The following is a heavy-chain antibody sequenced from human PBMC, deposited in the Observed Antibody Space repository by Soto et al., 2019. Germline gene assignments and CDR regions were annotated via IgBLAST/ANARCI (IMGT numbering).Heavy chain of an antibody. V-gene: IGHV3-74*01. CDR3: ARGDCGGGTCFSLAGSFYYYMDV. D-gene: IGHD2-15*01. CDR1: GFTFSHYW. CDR2: INSDGSVS. J-gene: IGHJ6*03. Sequence: EVKLVESGGGLVQPGGSLRLSCAASGFTFSHYWMYWVRQAPGKGLVWVSRINSDGSVSSYADSVKGRLTISRDNVKNTLYLQMNSLRAEDTAVYYCARGDCGGGTCFSLAGSFYYYMDVWGKGTTVTVFS.